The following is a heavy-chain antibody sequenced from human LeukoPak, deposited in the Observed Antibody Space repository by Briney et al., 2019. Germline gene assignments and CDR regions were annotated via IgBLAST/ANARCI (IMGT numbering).Heavy chain of an antibody. V-gene: IGHV4-34*01. CDR3: ARGVEMATTKPYYYYMDV. CDR1: GGSFSGYY. D-gene: IGHD5-24*01. CDR2: INHSGST. J-gene: IGHJ6*03. Sequence: SETLSLTCAVYGGSFSGYYWSWIRQPPGKGLEWIGEINHSGSTNYNPSLKSRVTISVDTSKSQFSLKLSSVTAADTAVYYCARGVEMATTKPYYYYMDVWGKGTTVTVSS.